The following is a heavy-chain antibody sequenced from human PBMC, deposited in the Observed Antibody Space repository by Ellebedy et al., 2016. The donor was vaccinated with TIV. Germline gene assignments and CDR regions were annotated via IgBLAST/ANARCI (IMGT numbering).Heavy chain of an antibody. V-gene: IGHV4-59*13. CDR3: AADFGSPAVSPFTF. CDR1: GGSMDSYY. Sequence: SETLSLXXSVSGGSMDSYYWSWIRQPPGKGLEFIGSIYYTGHRDYNPSLKSRATLSLDTSKKQFSLKLRSVTAADTAVYFCAADFGSPAVSPFTFWGQGSRVTVSA. D-gene: IGHD4/OR15-4a*01. J-gene: IGHJ4*02. CDR2: IYYTGHR.